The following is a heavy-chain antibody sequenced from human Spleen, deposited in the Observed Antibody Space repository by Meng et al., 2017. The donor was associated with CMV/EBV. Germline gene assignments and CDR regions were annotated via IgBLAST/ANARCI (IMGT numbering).Heavy chain of an antibody. Sequence: GESLKISCAASGFTFSDYYMTWIRQAPGRGLEWVSYHSSSGRIIYYADSVKGRFTISRDNAKNPLYLQMNSLRAEDTAVYYCARKKGGWYYFDYWGQGTLVTVSS. V-gene: IGHV3-11*01. D-gene: IGHD6-19*01. CDR1: GFTFSDYY. CDR2: HSSSGRII. CDR3: ARKKGGWYYFDY. J-gene: IGHJ4*02.